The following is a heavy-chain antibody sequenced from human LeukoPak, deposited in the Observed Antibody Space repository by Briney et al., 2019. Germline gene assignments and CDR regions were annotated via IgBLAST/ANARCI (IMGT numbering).Heavy chain of an antibody. J-gene: IGHJ6*03. D-gene: IGHD3-22*01. CDR2: IRSKAYGGTT. CDR1: GFTFGDYA. V-gene: IGHV3-49*03. CDR3: TRDAVVTPYYYYYYMDV. Sequence: GGSLRLSCTASGFTFGDYAMSWFRQAPGKGLEWVGFIRSKAYGGTTEYAASVKGRFTISRDNSKSIAYLQMNSLKTEDTAVYYCTRDAVVTPYYYYYYMDVWGKGTTVTVSS.